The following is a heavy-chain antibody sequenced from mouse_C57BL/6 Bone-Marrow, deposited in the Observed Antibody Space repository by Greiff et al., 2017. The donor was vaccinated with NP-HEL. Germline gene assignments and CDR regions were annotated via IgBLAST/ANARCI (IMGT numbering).Heavy chain of an antibody. Sequence: VQLQQSGAELVMPGASVKLSCKASGYTFTSYWMHWVKQRPGQGLEWIGEIDPSDSYTNYNQKFKGKSTLTVDKSSITAYMQLVSLTSEDSAVYYCARFYFDYWGQGTTLTVSS. CDR3: ARFYFDY. J-gene: IGHJ2*01. V-gene: IGHV1-69*01. CDR1: GYTFTSYW. CDR2: IDPSDSYT.